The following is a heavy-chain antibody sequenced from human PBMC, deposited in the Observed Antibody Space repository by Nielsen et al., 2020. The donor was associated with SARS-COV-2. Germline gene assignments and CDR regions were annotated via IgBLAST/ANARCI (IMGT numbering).Heavy chain of an antibody. J-gene: IGHJ6*02. D-gene: IGHD3-16*01. CDR3: AREKGSYGPAGYGMDV. Sequence: ASVKVSCKASGYTFTGYYMHWVRQAPGQGLEWMGRINPNSGGTNYAQKFQGRVTMTRDTSISTAYMELSRLRPDDTAVYYCAREKGSYGPAGYGMDVWGQGTTVTVSS. CDR1: GYTFTGYY. V-gene: IGHV1-2*06. CDR2: INPNSGGT.